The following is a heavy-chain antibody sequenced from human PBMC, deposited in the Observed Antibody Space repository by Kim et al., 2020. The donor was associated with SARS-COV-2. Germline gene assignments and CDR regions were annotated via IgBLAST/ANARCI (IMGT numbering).Heavy chain of an antibody. J-gene: IGHJ6*02. CDR2: T. CDR3: ARIYYYKMDV. Sequence: TNYADSVKGLFTISRDNAKNSLYLQMNSLRAEYTAVYYCARIYYYKMDVWGQGTTVTVSS. V-gene: IGHV3-11*03.